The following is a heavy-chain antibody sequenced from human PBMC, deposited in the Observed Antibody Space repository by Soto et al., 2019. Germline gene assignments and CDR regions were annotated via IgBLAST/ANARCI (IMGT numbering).Heavy chain of an antibody. CDR2: INHSGST. CDR3: ARGGCSGGSCYSTAYFDY. D-gene: IGHD2-15*01. J-gene: IGHJ4*02. CDR1: GGSFSGYY. Sequence: QVQLQQWGAGLLKPSETLSLTCAVYGGSFSGYYWSWIRQPPGKGLEWIGEINHSGSTNYNPSLKSRVTISVDPSKNQFSLKLSSVTAADTAVYYCARGGCSGGSCYSTAYFDYWGQGTLVTVSS. V-gene: IGHV4-34*01.